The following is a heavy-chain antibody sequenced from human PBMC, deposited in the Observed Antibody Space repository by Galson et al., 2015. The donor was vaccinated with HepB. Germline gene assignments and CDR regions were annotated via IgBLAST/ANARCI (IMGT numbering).Heavy chain of an antibody. V-gene: IGHV1-24*01. CDR2: FDPEDGET. CDR1: GYTLTELS. J-gene: IGHJ6*02. D-gene: IGHD3-10*01. CDR3: ATDLSASGGMDV. Sequence: SVKVSCKVSGYTLTELSMHWVRQAPGKGLEWMGGFDPEDGETIYAQKFQGRVTMTEDTSTDTAYMELSSLRSEDTAVYYCATDLSASGGMDVWGQGTTVTVSS.